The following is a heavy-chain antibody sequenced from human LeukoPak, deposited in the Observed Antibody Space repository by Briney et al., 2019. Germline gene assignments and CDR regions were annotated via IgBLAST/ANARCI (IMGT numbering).Heavy chain of an antibody. CDR1: GYSISSGYY. CDR3: ATGLDSSSWYNAGY. V-gene: IGHV4-38-2*01. Sequence: SETLSLTCAVSGYSISSGYYWGWIRQPPGKGLEWIGSIYYSGSTYYNPSLKSRVTISVDTSKNQFSLKLSSVTAADTAVYYCATGLDSSSWYNAGYWGQGTLVTVSS. CDR2: IYYSGST. J-gene: IGHJ4*02. D-gene: IGHD6-13*01.